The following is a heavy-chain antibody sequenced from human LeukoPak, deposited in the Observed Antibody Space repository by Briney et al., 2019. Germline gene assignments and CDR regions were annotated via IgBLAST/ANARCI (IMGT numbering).Heavy chain of an antibody. CDR1: GFTFSSYG. V-gene: IGHV3-33*01. CDR3: ARDPYSSSWYPLYYFDY. CDR2: IWYDGSNK. J-gene: IGHJ4*02. D-gene: IGHD6-13*01. Sequence: PGGSLRLSCAASGFTFSSYGMHWVRQAPGKGLEWVAVIWYDGSNKYYADSVKGRFTISRDNSKNTLYLQMNSLRAEDTAVYYCARDPYSSSWYPLYYFDYWGQGTLVTVSS.